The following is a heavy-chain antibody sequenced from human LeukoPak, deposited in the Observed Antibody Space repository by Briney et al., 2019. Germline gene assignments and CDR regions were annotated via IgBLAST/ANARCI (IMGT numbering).Heavy chain of an antibody. J-gene: IGHJ4*02. CDR3: ARASR. V-gene: IGHV3-7*04. Sequence: GGSLRLSCAASGLTFSSYWMSWVRQAPGKGLEWVANMNQDGSEKYYVDSVKGQFTISRDNAKNSLYLQMNSLRAEDTAVYYCARASRWGQGTLVTVSS. CDR2: MNQDGSEK. CDR1: GLTFSSYW.